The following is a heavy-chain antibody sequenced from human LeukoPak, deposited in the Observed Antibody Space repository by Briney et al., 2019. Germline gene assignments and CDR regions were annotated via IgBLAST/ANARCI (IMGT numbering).Heavy chain of an antibody. V-gene: IGHV3-30-3*01. CDR1: GFTFSSYA. D-gene: IGHD3-10*01. J-gene: IGHJ4*02. CDR2: ISYDGSNK. Sequence: GGSLRLSCAASGFTFSSYAMHWVRQAPGKGLEWVAVISYDGSNKYYADSVKGRFTISRDNSKNTLYLQMNSLRAEDTAVYYCAKDPRYYCGSGSYNWGQGTLVTVSS. CDR3: AKDPRYYCGSGSYN.